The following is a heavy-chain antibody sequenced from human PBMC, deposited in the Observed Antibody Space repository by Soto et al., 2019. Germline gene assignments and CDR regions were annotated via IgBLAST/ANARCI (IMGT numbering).Heavy chain of an antibody. Sequence: QVQLVESGGGVVQPGRSLRLSCAASGFTFSSYGMHWVRQAPGKGLEWVAVISYDGSNKYYADSVKGRFTISRDNSKNTLYLQMNSLRAEDTAVYYCAKGPTAYYYDSSGYYDCWGQGTLVTVSS. CDR2: ISYDGSNK. D-gene: IGHD3-22*01. V-gene: IGHV3-30*18. CDR3: AKGPTAYYYDSSGYYDC. CDR1: GFTFSSYG. J-gene: IGHJ4*02.